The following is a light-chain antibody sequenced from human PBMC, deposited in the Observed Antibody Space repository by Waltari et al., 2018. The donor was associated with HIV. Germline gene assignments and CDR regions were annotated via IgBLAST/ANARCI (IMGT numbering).Light chain of an antibody. V-gene: IGLV4-69*01. J-gene: IGLJ2*01. CDR1: SGHTNYA. CDR2: VTSGGSH. CDR3: HTWGPGIQV. Sequence: QVVLTQSPSASASLGASVKLTCPLSSGHTNYAIAWHQQTPGKGPRYLMKVTSGGSHIKGDGIPDRFSGSSSGAERYLTISSLQSDDEADYYCHTWGPGIQVFGGGTKLTVL.